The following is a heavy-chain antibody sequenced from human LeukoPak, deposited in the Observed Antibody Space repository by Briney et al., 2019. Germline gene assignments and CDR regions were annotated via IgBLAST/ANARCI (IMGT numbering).Heavy chain of an antibody. CDR1: GITFSNYA. J-gene: IGHJ5*02. D-gene: IGHD2/OR15-2a*01. V-gene: IGHV3-23*01. CDR2: ISGSGGST. Sequence: GGSLRLSCAVSGITFSNYAMSWVRQAPGKGLEWVSAISGSGGSTYYADSVKGRFTISRDNSKNTLHLQMNSLRAEDAAVYYCAKRETTLWFDPWGQGTLVTVSS. CDR3: AKRETTLWFDP.